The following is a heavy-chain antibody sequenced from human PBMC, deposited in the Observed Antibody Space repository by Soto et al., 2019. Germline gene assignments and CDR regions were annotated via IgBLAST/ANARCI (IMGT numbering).Heavy chain of an antibody. Sequence: TLSLTCAISRASITWGDHSWNWLQQPPGKGLERIGYTCHGGSTYYSPPLSSRVTISVDRSRTQFSLKMSSVSDADTAVYYCARGRVVVPAAVMFNCFGPWGQGPLVIVSS. CDR3: ARGRVVVPAAVMFNCFGP. CDR1: RASITWGDHS. CDR2: TCHGGST. J-gene: IGHJ5*02. D-gene: IGHD2-2*01. V-gene: IGHV4-30-2*01.